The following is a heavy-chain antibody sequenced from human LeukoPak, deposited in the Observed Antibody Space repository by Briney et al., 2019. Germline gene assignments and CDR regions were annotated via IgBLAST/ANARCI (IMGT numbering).Heavy chain of an antibody. Sequence: GASVKVSCKASGYTFTSYEMNWVRQAPGKGLEWMGWMNPNSGNTGYAQKFQGRVTMTRNTSISTAYMELSSLRSEDTAVYYCAKAAARRTYYYYYYMDVWGKGTTVTVSS. D-gene: IGHD6-6*01. V-gene: IGHV1-8*01. CDR2: MNPNSGNT. CDR1: GYTFTSYE. J-gene: IGHJ6*03. CDR3: AKAAARRTYYYYYYMDV.